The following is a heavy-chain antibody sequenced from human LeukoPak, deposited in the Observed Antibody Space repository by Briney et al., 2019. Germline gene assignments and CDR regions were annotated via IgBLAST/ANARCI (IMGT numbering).Heavy chain of an antibody. CDR2: ISAYNGNT. D-gene: IGHD3-9*01. J-gene: IGHJ4*02. CDR3: ARRQGPLRYFDWLFFDY. Sequence: ASVKVSCKASGYSFGSYGIAWVRQAPGQGLEWMGWISAYNGNTDYAQKVQGRVTMTTDTSTSTAYMELSSLRSEDTAVYYCARRQGPLRYFDWLFFDYWGQGTLVTVSS. CDR1: GYSFGSYG. V-gene: IGHV1-18*01.